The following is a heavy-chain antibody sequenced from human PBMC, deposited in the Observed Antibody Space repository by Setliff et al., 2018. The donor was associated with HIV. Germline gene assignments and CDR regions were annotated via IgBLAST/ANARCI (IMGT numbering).Heavy chain of an antibody. CDR3: ARGSDYIWGNYRFPFDY. CDR1: GGSFNGYY. J-gene: IGHJ4*02. Sequence: KASETLSLTCAVYGGSFNGYYWSWIRQPPGKGLEWIGEINHSGSTNYNPSLKSRVTISVDTSKSQFSLKLSSVTAADTALYYCARGSDYIWGNYRFPFDYWGQGTLVTVSS. D-gene: IGHD3-16*02. CDR2: INHSGST. V-gene: IGHV4-34*01.